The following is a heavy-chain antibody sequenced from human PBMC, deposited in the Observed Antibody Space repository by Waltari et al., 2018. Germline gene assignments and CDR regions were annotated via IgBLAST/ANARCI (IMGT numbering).Heavy chain of an antibody. V-gene: IGHV4-34*01. J-gene: IGHJ5*02. Sequence: QVQLQQWGAGLLKPSETLSLTCAVYGGSFSGYYWSWIRQPPGKGLEWIGEINHSGSTNYNPSLKSRVTISVDTSKNQFSLKLSSVTAADTAVYYCVRWAPPFGVVQNWFDPWGQGTLVTVSS. CDR1: GGSFSGYY. CDR2: INHSGST. D-gene: IGHD3-3*01. CDR3: VRWAPPFGVVQNWFDP.